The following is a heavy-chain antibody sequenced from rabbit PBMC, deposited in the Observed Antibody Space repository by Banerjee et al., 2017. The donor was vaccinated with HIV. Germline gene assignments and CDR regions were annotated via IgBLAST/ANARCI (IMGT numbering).Heavy chain of an antibody. J-gene: IGHJ4*01. V-gene: IGHV1S40*01. CDR3: VREGL. CDR1: GFSFSDTYW. CDR2: IYADNSRST. Sequence: QSLEESGGDLVKPGASLTLTCTASGFSFSDTYWMSWVRQAPGKGLEWIGFIYADNSRSTHYASWAKGRFTISKTSSTTVTLQMTSLTVADTATYFCVREGLWGPGTLVTVS.